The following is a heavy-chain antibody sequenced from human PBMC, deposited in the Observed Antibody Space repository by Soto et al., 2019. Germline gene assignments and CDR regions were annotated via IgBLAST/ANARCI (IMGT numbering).Heavy chain of an antibody. D-gene: IGHD4-17*01. CDR2: IDSRSTTI. J-gene: IGHJ4*02. CDR1: GFTFSSYS. V-gene: IGHV3-48*01. Sequence: EVQLVESGGGLVQPGGSLRLSCAASGFTFSSYSMNWVRQGPGKGLEWVSYIDSRSTTIYYEDSVKGRFTISRDNAKKSLYLQMNSLRAEDTAVYYCASGDYGDYSLDYWGQGTLVTVSS. CDR3: ASGDYGDYSLDY.